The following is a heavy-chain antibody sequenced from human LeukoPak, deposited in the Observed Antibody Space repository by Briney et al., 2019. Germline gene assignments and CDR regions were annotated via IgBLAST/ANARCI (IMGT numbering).Heavy chain of an antibody. CDR1: GYTFTNYG. D-gene: IGHD1-1*01. CDR3: ARDIATVQHQD. J-gene: IGHJ4*02. CDR2: ISCYNGNT. Sequence: ASVKVSCKTSGYTFTNYGISWVRQAPGQGLEWMGWISCYNGNTNYVQKFRGRVTMTADTSTSTVYMELRSLRSDDTAVYYCARDIATVQHQDWGQGTLVTVSS. V-gene: IGHV1-18*01.